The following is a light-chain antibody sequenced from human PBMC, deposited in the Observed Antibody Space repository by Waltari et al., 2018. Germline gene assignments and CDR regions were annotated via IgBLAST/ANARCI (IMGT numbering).Light chain of an antibody. V-gene: IGLV1-40*01. CDR1: GSNIGAGFD. J-gene: IGLJ3*02. Sequence: QSVLTQPPSVSGAPGQRVTISCTGSGSNIGAGFDVHWYQQLPGTAPKLLVYGNNSRPPGVPDRFSASQSGTSASLAITGLQAEDEADYYCQSYDSSLTGSWVFGGGTKLTVL. CDR2: GNN. CDR3: QSYDSSLTGSWV.